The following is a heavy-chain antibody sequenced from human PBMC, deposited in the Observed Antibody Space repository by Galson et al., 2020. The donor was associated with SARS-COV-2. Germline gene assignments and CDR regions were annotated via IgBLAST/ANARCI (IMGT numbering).Heavy chain of an antibody. V-gene: IGHV3-23*01. CDR2: ISGSGGST. Sequence: GESLKISCAASGFTFSSYAMSWVRQAPGKGLEWVSAISGSGGSTYYADSVKGRFTISRDNSKNTLYLQMNSLRAEDTAVYYCANTNWNYDLGWFEPWGQGALVTVSS. D-gene: IGHD1-7*01. CDR1: GFTFSSYA. CDR3: ANTNWNYDLGWFEP. J-gene: IGHJ5*02.